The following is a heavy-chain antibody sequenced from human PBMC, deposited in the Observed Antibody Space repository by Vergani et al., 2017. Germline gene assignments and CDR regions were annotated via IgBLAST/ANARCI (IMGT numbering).Heavy chain of an antibody. CDR3: ASSPGYSSSWYYFDY. J-gene: IGHJ4*02. V-gene: IGHV3-21*02. CDR2: ISGRSSYV. CDR1: GFIFSDYN. D-gene: IGHD6-13*01. Sequence: EVQVVQSGGGLVKPGGSLRLSCETSGFIFSDYNLNWVRQAPGSGLEWVASISGRSSYVNYAVSVKGRFTISRDNAKNSVFLQINGLRAEDTAVYYCASSPGYSSSWYYFDYWGQGTLVTVSS.